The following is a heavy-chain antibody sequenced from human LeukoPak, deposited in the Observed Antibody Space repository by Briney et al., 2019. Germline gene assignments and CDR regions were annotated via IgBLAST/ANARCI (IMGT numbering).Heavy chain of an antibody. Sequence: SETLSLTCAVSGYSISSDYYWGWIRQPPGRGLEWFASIYRSGRSYYNPSLKSRVTISLDTSKNQFSLKVTSVTAADTAVYFCARDRGGGSSPIDNWGQGTLVTVST. J-gene: IGHJ4*02. V-gene: IGHV4-38-2*02. CDR3: ARDRGGGSSPIDN. CDR2: IYRSGRS. D-gene: IGHD3-10*01. CDR1: GYSISSDYY.